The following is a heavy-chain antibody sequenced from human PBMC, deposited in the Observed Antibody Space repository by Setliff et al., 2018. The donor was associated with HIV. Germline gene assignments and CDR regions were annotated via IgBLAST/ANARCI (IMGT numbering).Heavy chain of an antibody. V-gene: IGHV4-39*01. Sequence: PSETLSLTCTVSAGSITSSTYYWGWIRQPPGKGLEWIGSIYYSGSTKYNPSLKSRVTVLVDPSNNQFSLRLSSVTAADTAVYYCARHSDFWSEDAFDIWAQGTVVTVSS. J-gene: IGHJ3*02. CDR3: ARHSDFWSEDAFDI. CDR1: AGSITSSTYY. D-gene: IGHD3-3*01. CDR2: IYYSGST.